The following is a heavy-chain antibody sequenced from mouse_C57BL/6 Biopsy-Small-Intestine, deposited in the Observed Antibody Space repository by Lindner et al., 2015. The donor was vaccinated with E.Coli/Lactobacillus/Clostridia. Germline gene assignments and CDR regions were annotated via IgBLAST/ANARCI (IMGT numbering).Heavy chain of an antibody. Sequence: SVKVSCKASGGTFNSYAISWVRQAPGQGLEWVGHIIPXFATTNYAQKFQGRVTITADEHTSTAYLEVNSLRSEDTAIYYCVTNLYAVDYWGQGTLVTVST. D-gene: IGHD1-1*01. CDR1: GGTFNSYA. CDR3: VTNLYAVDY. J-gene: IGHJ4*01. CDR2: IIPXFATT. V-gene: IGHV1-63*01.